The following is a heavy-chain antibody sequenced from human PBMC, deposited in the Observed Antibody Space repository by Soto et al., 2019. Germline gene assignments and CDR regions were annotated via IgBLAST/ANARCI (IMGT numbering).Heavy chain of an antibody. D-gene: IGHD3-9*01. CDR3: ARVRASRVLRYFDWLYGYFDY. CDR2: IYHSGST. V-gene: IGHV4-38-2*01. Sequence: SETLSLTCAVSGYSISSGYYWGWIRQPPGKGLEWIGSIYHSGSTYYNPSLKSRVTISVDTSKNQFSLKLSSVTAADTAVYYCARVRASRVLRYFDWLYGYFDYWGQGTLVTVSS. CDR1: GYSISSGYY. J-gene: IGHJ4*02.